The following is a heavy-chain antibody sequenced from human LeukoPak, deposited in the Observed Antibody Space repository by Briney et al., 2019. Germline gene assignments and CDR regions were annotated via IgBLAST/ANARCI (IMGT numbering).Heavy chain of an antibody. CDR1: GYTFTGYY. CDR2: INPNSGGT. CDR3: ARHYDILSLNWFDP. Sequence: ASVKVSCKASGYTFTGYYMHWVRQAPGQGLEWMGWINPNSGGTNYAQKFQGRVTMTRDTSISTAYMELSRLRSDDTAVYYCARHYDILSLNWFDPWGQGTLVTVSS. J-gene: IGHJ5*02. V-gene: IGHV1-2*02. D-gene: IGHD3-9*01.